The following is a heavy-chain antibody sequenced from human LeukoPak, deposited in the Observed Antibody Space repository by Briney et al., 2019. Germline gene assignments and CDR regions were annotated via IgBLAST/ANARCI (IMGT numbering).Heavy chain of an antibody. J-gene: IGHJ4*02. D-gene: IGHD3-16*02. CDR3: AKDQMITFGGVIVIFDY. CDR2: ISGSGGST. Sequence: PGGSLRLSCAASGFTFSSYAMSWVRQAPGKGLEWVSAISGSGGSTYYADSVKGRFTISRDNSKNTLYLQMNSLRAEDTAVYYCAKDQMITFGGVIVIFDYWGQGTLVTVSS. CDR1: GFTFSSYA. V-gene: IGHV3-23*01.